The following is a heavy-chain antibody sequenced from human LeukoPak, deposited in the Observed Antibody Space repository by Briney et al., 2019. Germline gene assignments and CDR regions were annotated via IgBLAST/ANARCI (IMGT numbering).Heavy chain of an antibody. Sequence: GGSLRLSCATSGFTFTTFWMHWVRQAPGKGLVWVSRISNDGSSTNYADSVKGRFTISRDNAKNTVYLQMNSLRAEDTAVYYCARVVDHDYGDYYLDYWGQGTLVTVSS. J-gene: IGHJ4*02. CDR1: GFTFTTFW. V-gene: IGHV3-74*01. CDR3: ARVVDHDYGDYYLDY. CDR2: ISNDGSST. D-gene: IGHD4-17*01.